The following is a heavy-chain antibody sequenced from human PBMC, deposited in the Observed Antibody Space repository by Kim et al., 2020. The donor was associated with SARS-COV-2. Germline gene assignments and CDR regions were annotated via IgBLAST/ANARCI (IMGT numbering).Heavy chain of an antibody. V-gene: IGHV4-59*01. D-gene: IGHD3-3*01. Sequence: LKSRVTISVDTSKNQFSLKLSSVTAADTAVYYCASLPVGGTYYYYGMDVWGQGTTVTVSS. J-gene: IGHJ6*02. CDR3: ASLPVGGTYYYYGMDV.